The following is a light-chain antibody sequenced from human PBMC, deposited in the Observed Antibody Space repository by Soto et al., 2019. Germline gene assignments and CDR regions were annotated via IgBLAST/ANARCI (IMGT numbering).Light chain of an antibody. CDR2: GAT. CDR1: QSVSSN. Sequence: ENVLTQSPGTLSLSPGERATLSCMASQSVSSNYLAWYQQKPGQAPRLLIHGATTRATGIPARFSGSGSGTEFTLTISSLQSEDFAVYYCQQYNNWPITLGQGTRLEIK. J-gene: IGKJ5*01. CDR3: QQYNNWPIT. V-gene: IGKV3-15*01.